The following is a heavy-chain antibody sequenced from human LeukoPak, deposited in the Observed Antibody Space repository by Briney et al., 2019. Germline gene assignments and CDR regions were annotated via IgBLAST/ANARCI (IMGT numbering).Heavy chain of an antibody. CDR1: GHTFTGYY. Sequence: ASVKVSCKASGHTFTGYYMHWVRQAPGQGLEWMGWINPNSGGTNYAQKFQGRVTMTRDTSISTAYMELSRLRSDDTAVYYCARDRWEQYAFDTWGQGTMVTVSS. J-gene: IGHJ3*02. D-gene: IGHD1-26*01. V-gene: IGHV1-2*02. CDR3: ARDRWEQYAFDT. CDR2: INPNSGGT.